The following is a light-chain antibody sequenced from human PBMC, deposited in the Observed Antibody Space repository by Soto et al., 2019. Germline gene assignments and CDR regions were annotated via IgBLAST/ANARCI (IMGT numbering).Light chain of an antibody. Sequence: DIVMTQSPGTLSVSPGERATLSCRASQSVGNNLAWDQQKPGQAPRLLIHGASTRATGIPARFSGSGSGTESTLTISSLQSEDFAVYYCQHQSSWPRTFGQGTKVEIK. CDR3: QHQSSWPRT. J-gene: IGKJ1*01. V-gene: IGKV3-15*01. CDR2: GAS. CDR1: QSVGNN.